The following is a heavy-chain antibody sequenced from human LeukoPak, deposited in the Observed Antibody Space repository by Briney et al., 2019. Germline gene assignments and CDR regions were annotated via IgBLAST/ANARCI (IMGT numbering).Heavy chain of an antibody. CDR2: IYYSGST. J-gene: IGHJ6*02. Sequence: PSETLSLTCTVSGGSISSGDYYWSWIRQPPGKGLEWIGYIYYSGSTYYNPSLKSRVTISVDTSKNQFSLKLSSVTAADTAVYYCARGRPLMVRGVIKGLYYGMDVWGQGTTVTVSS. CDR1: GGSISSGDYY. D-gene: IGHD3-10*01. CDR3: ARGRPLMVRGVIKGLYYGMDV. V-gene: IGHV4-30-4*01.